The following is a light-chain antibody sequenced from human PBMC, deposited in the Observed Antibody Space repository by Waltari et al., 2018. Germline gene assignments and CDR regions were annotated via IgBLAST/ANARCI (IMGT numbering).Light chain of an antibody. V-gene: IGLV2-8*01. CDR1: TNDIPYYDS. CDR3: CSYIGYDCV. CDR2: ECN. Sequence: QSALTQPPSASGSPGQSVTISCTGTTNDIPYYDSVSWYQQPPVKAPKVIIYECNKRPSGVPDRFSGSKSGNTASLTVSGLQAEDEADYDCCSYIGYDCVFGGG. J-gene: IGLJ2*01.